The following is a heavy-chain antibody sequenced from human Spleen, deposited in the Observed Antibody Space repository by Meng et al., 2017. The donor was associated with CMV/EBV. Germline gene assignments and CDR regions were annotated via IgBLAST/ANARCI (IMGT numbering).Heavy chain of an antibody. V-gene: IGHV4-61*01. CDR1: SVSSGSYY. CDR3: ARAQPTDYDSSGYLYY. J-gene: IGHJ4*02. CDR2: IYYSGST. D-gene: IGHD3-22*01. Sequence: SVSSGSYYWSWIRQPPGKGLEWIGYIYYSGSTNYNPSLKSRVTISVDTSKNQFSLKLSSVTAADTAVYYCARAQPTDYDSSGYLYYWGQGTLVTVSS.